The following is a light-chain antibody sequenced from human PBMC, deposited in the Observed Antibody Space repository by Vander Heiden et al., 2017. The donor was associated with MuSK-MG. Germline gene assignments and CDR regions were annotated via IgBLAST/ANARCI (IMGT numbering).Light chain of an antibody. CDR3: NSRDSSGNHLGVV. CDR1: SLRSYY. J-gene: IGLJ2*01. CDR2: GKN. V-gene: IGLV3-19*01. Sequence: SSELTQDPAVSVALGQTVRITCQGDSLRSYYASWYQQKPGQAPVLVIFGKNNRPAGIPDRFSGSSSGNTASFTITGAQAEDEADDYCNSRDSSGNHLGVVFGGGTKLTVL.